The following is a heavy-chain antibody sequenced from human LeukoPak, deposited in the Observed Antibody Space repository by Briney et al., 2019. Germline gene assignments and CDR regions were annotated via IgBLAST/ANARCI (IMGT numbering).Heavy chain of an antibody. CDR3: ARDLYSSSWYDYYYGMDV. D-gene: IGHD6-13*01. CDR1: GGSISSGDYY. CDR2: IYTSGST. V-gene: IGHV4-61*02. Sequence: MPSETLSLTCTVSGGSISSGDYYWSWIRQPPGKGLEWIGRIYTSGSTNYNPSLKSRVTMSVDTSKNQFSLKLSSVTAADTAVYYCARDLYSSSWYDYYYGMDVWGQGTTVTVSS. J-gene: IGHJ6*02.